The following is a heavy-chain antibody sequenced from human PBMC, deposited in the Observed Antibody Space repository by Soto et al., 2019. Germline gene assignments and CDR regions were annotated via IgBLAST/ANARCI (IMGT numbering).Heavy chain of an antibody. J-gene: IGHJ3*02. D-gene: IGHD3-22*01. CDR2: ISAYNGNT. CDR3: ARDWADSIGAFDI. V-gene: IGHV1-18*01. Sequence: QAPGQGLEWMGWISAYNGNTNYAQKLQGRVTMTTDTSTSTAYMELRSLRSDDTAVYYCARDWADSIGAFDIWGQGTMVTVS.